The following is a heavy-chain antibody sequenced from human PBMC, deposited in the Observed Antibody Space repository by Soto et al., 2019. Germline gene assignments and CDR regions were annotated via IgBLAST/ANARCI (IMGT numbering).Heavy chain of an antibody. Sequence: QLQLQESGPGLVKPSETLSLTCTVSGDSIYSSTYYWGWIRQPPGKGLEWIGNVFESGSTHDNPSLRSRVTISIDTASIEFYLRLTSVTAADTAVYFCASLGGTYYDSSVGGYFDFRSQGTLVTVSS. D-gene: IGHD3-22*01. V-gene: IGHV4-39*01. CDR3: ASLGGTYYDSSVGGYFDF. CDR1: GDSIYSSTYY. CDR2: VFESGST. J-gene: IGHJ4*02.